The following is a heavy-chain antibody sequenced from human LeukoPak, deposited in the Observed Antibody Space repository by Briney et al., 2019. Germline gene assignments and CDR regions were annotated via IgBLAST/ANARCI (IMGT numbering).Heavy chain of an antibody. J-gene: IGHJ5*02. CDR1: GYTLTELS. CDR2: FDPEDGET. D-gene: IGHD3-22*01. CDR3: ATDTYYYDSSGYS. V-gene: IGHV1-24*01. Sequence: ASVKVSCKVSGYTLTELSMHWVRQAPGKRLEWMGGFDPEDGETLYAQKFQGRVTMTEDTSTDTAYMELSSLRSEDTAVYYCATDTYYYDSSGYSWGQGTLVTVSS.